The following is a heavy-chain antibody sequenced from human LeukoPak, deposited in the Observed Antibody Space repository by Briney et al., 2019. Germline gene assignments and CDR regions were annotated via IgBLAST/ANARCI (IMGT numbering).Heavy chain of an antibody. D-gene: IGHD2-2*01. V-gene: IGHV3-23*01. Sequence: GGSLRLSCAASGFTFSSYAMSWVRQAPGKGLEWVSAISGSGGSTYYADSVKGRFTISRDNSKNTLYLQMNSLRAEDTAVYYCAKGDSCSSTSCYVNWFDPWGQGTLVTVSS. CDR2: ISGSGGST. J-gene: IGHJ5*02. CDR1: GFTFSSYA. CDR3: AKGDSCSSTSCYVNWFDP.